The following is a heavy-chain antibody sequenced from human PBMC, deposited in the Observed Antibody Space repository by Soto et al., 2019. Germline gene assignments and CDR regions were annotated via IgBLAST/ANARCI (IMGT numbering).Heavy chain of an antibody. CDR3: ARVVPAAMYYYYGMDV. D-gene: IGHD2-2*01. V-gene: IGHV3-30*03. Sequence: QVQLVESGGGVVQPGRSLRLSCAASGFTFSTYAMHWVRQAPGKGLEWVAVLSYDGSNKYYADSVKGRFTISRDNXKXKLYLQMNSLRAEDTAVYYCARVVPAAMYYYYGMDVWGQGTTVTVSS. CDR2: LSYDGSNK. J-gene: IGHJ6*02. CDR1: GFTFSTYA.